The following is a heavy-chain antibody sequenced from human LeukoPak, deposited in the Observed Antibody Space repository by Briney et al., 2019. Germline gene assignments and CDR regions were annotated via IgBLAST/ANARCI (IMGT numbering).Heavy chain of an antibody. D-gene: IGHD5-24*01. Sequence: PSETLSLTCNVSSYLISSGYYWSWIRQPPGKGLEWIGYIYYSGSTNYKSSLKSRVTISVDTSKNQFSLKLSSVTAADTAVYYCARVWGSDGYKAVDYWGQGTLVTVSS. CDR2: IYYSGST. J-gene: IGHJ4*02. CDR1: SYLISSGYY. CDR3: ARVWGSDGYKAVDY. V-gene: IGHV4-61*01.